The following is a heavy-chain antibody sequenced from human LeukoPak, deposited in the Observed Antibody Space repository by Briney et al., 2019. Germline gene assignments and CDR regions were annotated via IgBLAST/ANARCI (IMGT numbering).Heavy chain of an antibody. V-gene: IGHV1-2*02. J-gene: IGHJ4*02. D-gene: IGHD3-10*01. CDR1: GYTFTGYY. CDR3: ASRGAAQPSYYFDY. CDR2: INPNSGGT. Sequence: ASVKVSCKASGYTFTGYYMHWVRQAPGQGLEWMGWINPNSGGTNYAQKFQGRVTMTRDTSISTAYMELSRLRSEDTAVYYCASRGAAQPSYYFDYWGQGTLVTVSS.